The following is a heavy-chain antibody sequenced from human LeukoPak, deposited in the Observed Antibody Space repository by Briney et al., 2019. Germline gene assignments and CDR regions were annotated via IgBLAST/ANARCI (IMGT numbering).Heavy chain of an antibody. Sequence: SQTLSLTCTVSGGSISSGFYYWSWIRQPAGKGLEWIGRIYTSGSTNYNPSLNSRVTISVDTSKNQFSLKLNSVTAADTAVYYCARVSGYDWESFYDYWGQGTLVTVSS. CDR3: ARVSGYDWESFYDY. CDR1: GGSISSGFYY. CDR2: IYTSGST. D-gene: IGHD5-12*01. J-gene: IGHJ4*02. V-gene: IGHV4-61*02.